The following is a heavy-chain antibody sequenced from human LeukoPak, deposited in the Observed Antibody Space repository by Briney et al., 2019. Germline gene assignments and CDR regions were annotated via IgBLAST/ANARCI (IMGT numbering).Heavy chain of an antibody. Sequence: GGSLRLSCAASGFTFSSYSMNWVRQAPGKGLEWVSSISSSSYIYYADSVKGRFTISRDNAKNSLYLQMNSLRAEDTAVYYCARDAVVVADNWFDPWGQGTLVTVSS. CDR1: GFTFSSYS. J-gene: IGHJ5*02. V-gene: IGHV3-21*01. CDR3: ARDAVVVADNWFDP. CDR2: ISSSSYI. D-gene: IGHD2-15*01.